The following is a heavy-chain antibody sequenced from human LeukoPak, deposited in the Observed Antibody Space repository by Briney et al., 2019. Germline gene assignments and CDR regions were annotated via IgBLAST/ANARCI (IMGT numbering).Heavy chain of an antibody. CDR3: TTTYIVASTRKFGDY. D-gene: IGHD5-12*01. Sequence: GGSLRLFCAASGFIFSNAWMNWVRQAPGKGLKWVGRIKSKTEGGTTDYAAPVKGRFTISRDDSQNTVDLQISSLTAEDTALYFCTTTYIVASTRKFGDYWGQGTLVVVSS. J-gene: IGHJ4*02. CDR2: IKSKTEGGTT. V-gene: IGHV3-15*01. CDR1: GFIFSNAW.